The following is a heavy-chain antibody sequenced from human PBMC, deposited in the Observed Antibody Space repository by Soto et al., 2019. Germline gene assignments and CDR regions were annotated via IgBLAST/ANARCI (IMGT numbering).Heavy chain of an antibody. D-gene: IGHD2-15*01. Sequence: SETLSLTCTVSGGSISSGGYYWSWIRQHPGKGLEWIGYIYYSGSTYYNPSLKSRVTISVDTSKNQFSLKLSSVTAADTAVYYCARVGYCSGGSCYGSYFDYWGQGTLVTVSS. CDR2: IYYSGST. CDR3: ARVGYCSGGSCYGSYFDY. J-gene: IGHJ4*02. V-gene: IGHV4-31*03. CDR1: GGSISSGGYY.